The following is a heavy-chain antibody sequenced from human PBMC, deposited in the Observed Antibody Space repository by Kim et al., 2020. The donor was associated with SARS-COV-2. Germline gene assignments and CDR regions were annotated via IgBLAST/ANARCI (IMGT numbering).Heavy chain of an antibody. CDR3: ARSRARGPYYYYYGMDV. D-gene: IGHD3-10*01. Sequence: GKGRFTTPRDNSKNTLYLQMNSLRAEDTAVYYCARSRARGPYYYYYGMDVWGQGTTVTVSS. V-gene: IGHV3-30*01. J-gene: IGHJ6*02.